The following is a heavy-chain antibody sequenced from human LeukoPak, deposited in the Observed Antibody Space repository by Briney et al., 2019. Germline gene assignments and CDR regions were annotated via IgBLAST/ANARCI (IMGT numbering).Heavy chain of an antibody. V-gene: IGHV5-51*01. CDR1: GYSFTSYW. CDR2: IYPGDSDT. CDR3: ARQSNYYGSGSYWGGFHFDY. J-gene: IGHJ4*02. D-gene: IGHD3-10*01. Sequence: GESLKISCKGSGYSFTSYWIGWVRPMPGKGLEWMGIIYPGDSDTRYSPSFQGQGTISADKSISTAYLQWSSLKASDTAMYYCARQSNYYGSGSYWGGFHFDYWGQGTLVTVSS.